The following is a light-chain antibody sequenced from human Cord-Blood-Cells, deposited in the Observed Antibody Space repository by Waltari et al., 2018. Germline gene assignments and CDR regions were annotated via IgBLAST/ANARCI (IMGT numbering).Light chain of an antibody. Sequence: SYVLTQPPSVSVAPGKTLRLTCGGTNIGTKSVHGYQQKPGQAPVLVIYYDSDRPSGIPERFSGSNSGNTATLTISRVEAGDEADYYCQVWDSSSDSYVFGTGTKVTVL. CDR3: QVWDSSSDSYV. V-gene: IGLV3-21*04. J-gene: IGLJ1*01. CDR2: YDS. CDR1: NIGTKS.